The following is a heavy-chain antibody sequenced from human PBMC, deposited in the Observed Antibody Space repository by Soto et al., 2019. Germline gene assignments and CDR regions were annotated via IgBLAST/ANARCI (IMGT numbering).Heavy chain of an antibody. V-gene: IGHV3-30*03. CDR3: VREPWGFSGTWYDY. Sequence: GWSLRLSCAASGFTSSSYGMHWVRQAPGKGLEWVAVISYDGSNKYYADSVKVRFTISRDNSKNTLYLQMNSLRVDDTAMYYCVREPWGFSGTWYDYWGQGTLVTVSS. CDR1: GFTSSSYG. J-gene: IGHJ4*02. CDR2: ISYDGSNK. D-gene: IGHD6-13*01.